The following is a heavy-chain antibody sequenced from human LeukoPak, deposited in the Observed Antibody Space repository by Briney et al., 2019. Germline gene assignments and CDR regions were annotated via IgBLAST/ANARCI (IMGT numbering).Heavy chain of an antibody. CDR1: GGTFSSYA. CDR2: IIPIFGTA. V-gene: IGHV1-69*06. D-gene: IGHD6-19*01. J-gene: IGHJ1*01. Sequence: PSASVKVSCEASGGTFSSYAISWVRQAPGQGLEWMGGIIPIFGTANYAQKFQGRVTITADKSTSTAYMEPSSLRSEDTAVYYCAREGRGSGFEYFQHWGQGTLVTVSS. CDR3: AREGRGSGFEYFQH.